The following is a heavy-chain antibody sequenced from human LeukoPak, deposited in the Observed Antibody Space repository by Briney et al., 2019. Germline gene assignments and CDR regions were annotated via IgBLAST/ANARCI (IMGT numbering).Heavy chain of an antibody. CDR1: GFTFSSYS. CDR3: ASSLMVGRYYDSSYYFDY. V-gene: IGHV3-48*02. CDR2: ITSSSSTI. J-gene: IGHJ4*02. D-gene: IGHD3-22*01. Sequence: PGGSLRLSCAASGFTFSSYSMNWVRRAPGKGLEWVSYITSSSSTIYYADSVKGRFTISRDNAKNSQYLQMNSLRDEDTAVYYCASSLMVGRYYDSSYYFDYWGQGTLVTVSS.